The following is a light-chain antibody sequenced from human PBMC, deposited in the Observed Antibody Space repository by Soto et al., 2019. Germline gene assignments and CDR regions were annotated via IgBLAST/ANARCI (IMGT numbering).Light chain of an antibody. CDR3: QVWESSGDQVV. J-gene: IGLJ2*01. V-gene: IGLV3-21*02. Sequence: SYELTQTSSVSVAPGQTAKITCGGNTIGSKSVHWYQQKAGQAPVLVVHDDSDRPSGIPERFSGSNSANTATLTISRVEAGDEADYYCQVWESSGDQVVFAGGTKLTVL. CDR2: DDS. CDR1: TIGSKS.